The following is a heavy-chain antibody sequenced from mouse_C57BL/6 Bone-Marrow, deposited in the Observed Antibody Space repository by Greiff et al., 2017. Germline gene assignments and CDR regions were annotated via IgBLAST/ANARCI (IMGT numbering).Heavy chain of an antibody. CDR1: GYSITSGYY. CDR3: ARVRAMDY. CDR2: ISYDGSN. Sequence: EVQLQESGPGLVKPSQSLSLTCSVTGYSITSGYYWNWIRQFPGNKLEWMGYISYDGSNNYNPSLKNRISITRDTSKNPFFLKLKSVTTEDTATYYCARVRAMDYWGQGTSVTVSS. V-gene: IGHV3-6*01. J-gene: IGHJ4*01.